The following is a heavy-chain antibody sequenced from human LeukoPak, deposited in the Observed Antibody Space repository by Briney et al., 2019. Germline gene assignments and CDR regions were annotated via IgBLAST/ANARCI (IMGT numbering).Heavy chain of an antibody. CDR1: GFTFSTYW. Sequence: GGSLRLSCAAPGFTFSTYWMTWVRQAPGKGLEWVANIKQDGSEKYFVDSVKGRFTISRDNAKNSLYLQMNSLRVEDTALYYCAKDIGRVDTASTYMDVWGKGTTVTISS. J-gene: IGHJ6*03. CDR2: IKQDGSEK. D-gene: IGHD5-18*01. CDR3: AKDIGRVDTASTYMDV. V-gene: IGHV3-7*03.